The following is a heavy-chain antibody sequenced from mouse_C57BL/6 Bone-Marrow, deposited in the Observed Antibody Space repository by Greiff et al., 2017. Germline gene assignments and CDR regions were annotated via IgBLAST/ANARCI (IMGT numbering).Heavy chain of an antibody. CDR3: ASRITTVVGYYFDY. V-gene: IGHV1-55*01. J-gene: IGHJ2*01. D-gene: IGHD1-1*01. Sequence: VQLQQPGAELVKPGASVKMSCKASGYTFTSYWITWVKQRPGQGLEWIGDIYPGSGSTNYNEKFKSKATLTVDTSSSTAYMQLSSLTSEDSAVYYCASRITTVVGYYFDYWGQGTTLTVSS. CDR2: IYPGSGST. CDR1: GYTFTSYW.